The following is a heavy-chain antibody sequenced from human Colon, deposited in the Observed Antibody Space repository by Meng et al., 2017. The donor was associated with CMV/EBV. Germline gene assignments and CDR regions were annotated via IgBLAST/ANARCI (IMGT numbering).Heavy chain of an antibody. D-gene: IGHD5-24*01. J-gene: IGHJ4*02. V-gene: IGHV1-18*01. CDR2: ISVYNGNT. CDR3: ARDPGDGYNYLFDY. CDR1: GYTFTSYG. Sequence: ASVKVSCKASGYTFTSYGITWVRQAPGQGLEWMGWISVYNGNTHYAQKLQGRVTMTTDISTNTAYMELRSLSSDDTAVYYCARDPGDGYNYLFDYWGQGTLVTVSS.